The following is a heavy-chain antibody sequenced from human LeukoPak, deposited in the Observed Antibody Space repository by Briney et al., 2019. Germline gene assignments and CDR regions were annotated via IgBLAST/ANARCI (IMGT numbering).Heavy chain of an antibody. CDR3: ARDRSGELSMVDY. Sequence: PGGSLRLSCAASEFTFSSYSMNWVRQAPGKGLEWVSSISSSCSYIYYADSVKGRFTISRDNAKNSLYLQMNSLRAEDTAVYYCARDRSGELSMVDYWGQGTLVTVSS. CDR2: ISSSCSYI. V-gene: IGHV3-21*01. J-gene: IGHJ4*02. CDR1: EFTFSSYS. D-gene: IGHD1-26*01.